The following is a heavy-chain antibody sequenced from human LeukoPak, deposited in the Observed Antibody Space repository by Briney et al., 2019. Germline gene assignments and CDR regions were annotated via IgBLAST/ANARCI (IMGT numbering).Heavy chain of an antibody. V-gene: IGHV1-69*13. CDR1: GGTFSSYA. CDR3: ARGWQLEPPAWFDP. Sequence: GASVKVSCKASGGTFSSYAISWVRQAPGQGLEWMGGIIPIFGTANYAQKFQGRVTITADESTSTAYMELSSLRSEDTAVYYCARGWQLEPPAWFDPWGQGTLVTVSS. J-gene: IGHJ5*02. D-gene: IGHD1-1*01. CDR2: IIPIFGTA.